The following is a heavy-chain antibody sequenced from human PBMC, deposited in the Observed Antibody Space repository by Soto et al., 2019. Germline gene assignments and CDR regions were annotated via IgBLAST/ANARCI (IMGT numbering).Heavy chain of an antibody. CDR2: ISYDGSNK. Sequence: GGSLRLSCAASGFTFSSYAMHWVRRAPGKGLEWVAVISYDGSNKYYADSVKGRFTISRDNSKNTLYLQMNSLRAEDTAVYYCARDRLGYCSGGSCYSALGYWGQGTLVTVSS. D-gene: IGHD2-15*01. CDR3: ARDRLGYCSGGSCYSALGY. CDR1: GFTFSSYA. V-gene: IGHV3-30-3*01. J-gene: IGHJ4*02.